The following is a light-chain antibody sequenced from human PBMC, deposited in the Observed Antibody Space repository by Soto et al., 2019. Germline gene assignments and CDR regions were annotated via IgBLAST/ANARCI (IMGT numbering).Light chain of an antibody. V-gene: IGKV3-15*01. J-gene: IGKJ2*01. CDR3: QQHNDWPPST. CDR2: GAS. Sequence: ETLLTQSPATLSVSPGERVTLSCRASQSVRANLAWYHQKPGQAPRLLIYGASTRAPGIPDRFSGSGFGTEFSLTISSLLSEDFAVYYCQQHNDWPPSTFGQGTKLDIK. CDR1: QSVRAN.